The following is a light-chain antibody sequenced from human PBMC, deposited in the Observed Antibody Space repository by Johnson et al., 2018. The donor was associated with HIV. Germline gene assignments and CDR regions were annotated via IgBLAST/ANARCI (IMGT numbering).Light chain of an antibody. V-gene: IGLV1-51*02. CDR2: ENN. CDR3: GTWDSRLRAEV. Sequence: QSVLTQPPSVSAAPGQKVTISCSGSNSNIGNNYVSWYQQLPGAAPKLLIYENNKRPSGIPDRFSGSKSGTSATLGITGLQTGDEADYYCGTWDSRLRAEVSGTGTKVTVL. CDR1: NSNIGNNY. J-gene: IGLJ1*01.